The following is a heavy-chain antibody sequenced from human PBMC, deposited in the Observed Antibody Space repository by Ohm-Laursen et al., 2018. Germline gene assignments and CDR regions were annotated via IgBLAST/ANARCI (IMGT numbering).Heavy chain of an antibody. V-gene: IGHV3-30*18. CDR3: AKDISMVY. D-gene: IGHD3-10*01. J-gene: IGHJ4*02. Sequence: SLRLSCSAPGFTFSSYGMHWVRQAPGKGLEWVAVISYDGSNKYYADSVKGRFTISRDNSKNTLYLQMNSLRAEDTAVYYCAKDISMVYWGQGTLVTVSS. CDR1: GFTFSSYG. CDR2: ISYDGSNK.